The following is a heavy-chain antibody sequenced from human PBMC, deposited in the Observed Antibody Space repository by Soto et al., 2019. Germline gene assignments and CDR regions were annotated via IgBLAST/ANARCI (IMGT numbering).Heavy chain of an antibody. D-gene: IGHD3-10*01. CDR2: INDSGNI. CDR1: GASFRGYQ. V-gene: IGHV4-34*01. CDR3: ARGLIVWFGELSRRGGHYYYMDV. J-gene: IGHJ6*03. Sequence: SETLSLTCADSGASFRGYQWTWIRQTPGKGLEWIGEINDSGNINYNPSLKSRVTISLDTPKKQISLKLSSVTAADSAVYYCARGLIVWFGELSRRGGHYYYMDVWGKGTTVT.